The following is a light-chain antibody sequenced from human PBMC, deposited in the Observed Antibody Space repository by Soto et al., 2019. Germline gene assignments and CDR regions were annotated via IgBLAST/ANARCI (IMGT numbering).Light chain of an antibody. CDR1: SSDVGGYNY. CDR2: EVS. Sequence: QSALTQPASVSGSPGQSITISCTGTSSDVGGYNYVSWYQQHPGKAPQLMIYEVSNRPSGVSNRFSGSKSGNTASLTISGLQAEDEADYYCSSYTSSNTVLFGGGTQLTVL. CDR3: SSYTSSNTVL. J-gene: IGLJ2*01. V-gene: IGLV2-14*01.